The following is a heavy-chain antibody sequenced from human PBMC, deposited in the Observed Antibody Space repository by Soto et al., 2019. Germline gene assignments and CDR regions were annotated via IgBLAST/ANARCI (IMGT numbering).Heavy chain of an antibody. D-gene: IGHD3-22*01. CDR3: AAGPGRITMIVVVTPPRY. V-gene: IGHV1-58*01. CDR2: IVVGSGNT. CDR1: GFTFTSSA. J-gene: IGHJ4*02. Sequence: SVKVSCKASGFTFTSSAVQWVRQARGQRLEWIGWIVVGSGNTNYAQKFQERVTITRDMSTSTAYMELSSLRSEDTAVYYCAAGPGRITMIVVVTPPRYWGQGTLVTGSS.